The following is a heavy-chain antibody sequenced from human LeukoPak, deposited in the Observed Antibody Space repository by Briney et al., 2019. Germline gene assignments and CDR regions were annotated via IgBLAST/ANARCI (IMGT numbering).Heavy chain of an antibody. CDR2: INPNSGGT. CDR3: ARGLYAIANYVEDAFEI. CDR1: GYTFIDYY. D-gene: IGHD4/OR15-4a*01. J-gene: IGHJ3*02. Sequence: GASVKVSCKASGYTFIDYYMHWVRQAPGQGLEWMGWINPNSGGTNYAQKFQGRVTMTRDTSISTAYMELSRLRSDDTAVYYCARGLYAIANYVEDAFEIWGQGTMVTVSS. V-gene: IGHV1-2*02.